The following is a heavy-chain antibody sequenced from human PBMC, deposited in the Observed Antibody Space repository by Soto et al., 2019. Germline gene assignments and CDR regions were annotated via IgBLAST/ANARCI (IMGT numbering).Heavy chain of an antibody. J-gene: IGHJ4*02. CDR1: GGTFSSYV. D-gene: IGHD5-12*01. CDR2: IAPIVDTS. CDR3: VRVVAIPGYPDN. Sequence: QVQLVQSGAEVRQPASSVKVSCKTSGGTFSSYVIIWVRQPPGQGLGWMGGIAPIVDTSTYAQKFQGRVTITADESTSTVYMELSSLRSDDTAVYYCVRVVAIPGYPDNWGQGTLVTVSS. V-gene: IGHV1-69*12.